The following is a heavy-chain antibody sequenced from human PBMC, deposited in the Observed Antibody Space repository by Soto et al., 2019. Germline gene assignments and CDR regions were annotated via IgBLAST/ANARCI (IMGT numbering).Heavy chain of an antibody. J-gene: IGHJ4*02. Sequence: SETLSLTCTVSGGSIISYYWSWIRQPPGKGLEWIGYIYYSGSTNYNPSLKSRVTISVDTSKNQFSLKLSSVTAADTAVYYCARGPYAGYSSGWYYFDYWGQGTLVTVSS. V-gene: IGHV4-59*01. CDR2: IYYSGST. CDR1: GGSIISYY. D-gene: IGHD6-19*01. CDR3: ARGPYAGYSSGWYYFDY.